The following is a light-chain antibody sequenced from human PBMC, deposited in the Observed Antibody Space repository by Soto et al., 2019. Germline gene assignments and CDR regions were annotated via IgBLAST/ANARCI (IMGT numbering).Light chain of an antibody. Sequence: DIQMTQSPSSLSASVEDRVIITCRASQSISNHLNWYQQKPGKAPKFLVYGVSKLQSGVPSRFTGSGSGTDFTLTVNDLQPEDFATYYCQQSYSSPTTFGQGTRLEIK. CDR2: GVS. V-gene: IGKV1-39*01. J-gene: IGKJ5*01. CDR1: QSISNH. CDR3: QQSYSSPTT.